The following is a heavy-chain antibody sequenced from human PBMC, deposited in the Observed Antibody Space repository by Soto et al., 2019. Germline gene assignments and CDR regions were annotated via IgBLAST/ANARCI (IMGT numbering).Heavy chain of an antibody. CDR2: INPNSGGT. CDR1: GYTFTGYY. J-gene: IGHJ6*03. V-gene: IGHV1-2*04. Sequence: QVQLVQSGAEVKKPGASVKVSCKAAGYTFTGYYMHWVRQAPGQGIEWMGWINPNSGGTNYAQKFQGWVTMTRDTSISTAYMELSRLRSDDTAVYYCARGRDVVRGVLSWYYYYYMDVWGKGTTVTVSS. CDR3: ARGRDVVRGVLSWYYYYYMDV. D-gene: IGHD3-10*01.